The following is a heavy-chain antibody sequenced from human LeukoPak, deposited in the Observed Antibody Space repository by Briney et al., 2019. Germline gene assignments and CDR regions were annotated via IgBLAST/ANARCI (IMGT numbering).Heavy chain of an antibody. CDR1: GYTFTGYY. J-gene: IGHJ4*02. CDR2: INPNSGGT. CDR3: ARPHYYDSSGYYRYYFDY. V-gene: IGHV1-2*02. Sequence: ASVKVSCKASGYTFTGYYMHWVRQAPGQGLEWMGWINPNSGGTNYAQKFQGRVTMTRDTSISTAYMELGGLRSDDTAVYYCARPHYYDSSGYYRYYFDYWGQGTLVTVSS. D-gene: IGHD3-22*01.